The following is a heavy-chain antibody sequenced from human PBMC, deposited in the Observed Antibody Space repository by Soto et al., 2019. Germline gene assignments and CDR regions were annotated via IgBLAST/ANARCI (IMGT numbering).Heavy chain of an antibody. CDR2: ISGSGGST. D-gene: IGHD1-26*01. Sequence: EVQLLESGGGLVQPGGSLRLSCAASGFTFSSYAMSWVRQAPGKGLEWVSAISGSGGSTYYADSVKGRFTISRDNSKNTLYLQMNSLRAEDTAVYYCAKDGLIQSSEWDEYCMDVWGKGTTVTVSS. V-gene: IGHV3-23*01. CDR3: AKDGLIQSSEWDEYCMDV. J-gene: IGHJ6*03. CDR1: GFTFSSYA.